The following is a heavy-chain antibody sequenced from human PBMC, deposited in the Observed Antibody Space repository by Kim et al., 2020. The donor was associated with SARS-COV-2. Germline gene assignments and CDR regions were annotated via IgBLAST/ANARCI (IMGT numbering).Heavy chain of an antibody. D-gene: IGHD6-13*01. CDR1: GFTFNVYG. CDR3: ARDFQVSSRSFVPNDAFDV. V-gene: IGHV3-33*01. J-gene: IGHJ3*01. CDR2: VRYDGSNK. Sequence: GGSLRLSCAASGFTFNVYGVHWVRQVPGKGLEWVAVVRYDGSNKHYADSVKDRFIISRDNSKNMVFLQMNNLRAEDTAIYFCARDFQVSSRSFVPNDAFDVWGQGTMVTVSS.